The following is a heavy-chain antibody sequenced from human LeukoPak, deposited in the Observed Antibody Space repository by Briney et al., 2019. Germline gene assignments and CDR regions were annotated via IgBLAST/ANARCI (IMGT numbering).Heavy chain of an antibody. CDR2: IDPSDSYT. V-gene: IGHV5-10-1*01. D-gene: IGHD4-17*01. J-gene: IGHJ5*02. Sequence: GESLKISCTGSGYSFTSYWISWMRQMPGKGLEWMGRIDPSDSYTNYSPSFQGHVTISADKSISTAYLQWSSLKASDTAMYYCARDYGDYSWFDPWGQGTLVTVSS. CDR3: ARDYGDYSWFDP. CDR1: GYSFTSYW.